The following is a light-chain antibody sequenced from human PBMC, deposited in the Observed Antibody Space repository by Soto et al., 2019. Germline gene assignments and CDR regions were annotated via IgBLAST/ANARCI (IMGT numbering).Light chain of an antibody. CDR1: QSLLHRNGYNH. Sequence: DIVMTQSPLSLPVTPGEPASISCRSSQSLLHRNGYNHLNWYLQRPGQSPHLLIYLGSNRASGVPDRFNGSGSGTDFTLKVSRVEAEDVGVYYCMQALQTPYTFGQGTKLEIK. J-gene: IGKJ2*01. CDR2: LGS. V-gene: IGKV2-28*01. CDR3: MQALQTPYT.